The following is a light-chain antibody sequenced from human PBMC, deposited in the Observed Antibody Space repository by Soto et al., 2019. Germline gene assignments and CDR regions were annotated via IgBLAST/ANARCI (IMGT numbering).Light chain of an antibody. J-gene: IGLJ1*01. CDR3: RSYTSISTLCV. CDR2: DVR. CDR1: SSDVGGYNY. Sequence: QSALTQPASVSGSPGQSITISCTGTSSDVGGYNYVSWYQHHPGKAPKLMIYDVRYRPSGVSGRFSGSKSGNTASLTISGLPAEDAAAYYSRSYTSISTLCVFGTGTKLTVL. V-gene: IGLV2-14*03.